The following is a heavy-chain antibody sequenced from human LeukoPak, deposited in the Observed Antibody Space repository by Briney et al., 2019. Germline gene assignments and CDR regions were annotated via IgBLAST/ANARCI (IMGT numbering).Heavy chain of an antibody. J-gene: IGHJ4*02. CDR2: IYYSGST. Sequence: PSETLSLTCTVSGGSISSSSYYWGWIRQPPGKGLEWIGYIYYSGSTNYNPSLKSRVTISVDTSKNQFSLKLSSVTAADTAVYYCARVRSGYYEHWGQGTLVTVSS. V-gene: IGHV4-61*05. CDR1: GGSISSSSYY. CDR3: ARVRSGYYEH. D-gene: IGHD3-22*01.